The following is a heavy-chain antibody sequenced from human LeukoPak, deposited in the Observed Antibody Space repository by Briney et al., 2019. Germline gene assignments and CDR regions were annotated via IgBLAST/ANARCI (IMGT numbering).Heavy chain of an antibody. CDR2: ISYDGSNK. D-gene: IGHD6-19*01. CDR1: GFTFSSYA. Sequence: GGSLRLSCAASGFTFSSYAMHWVRQAPGKGLEWVAVISYDGSNKYYADSVKGRFTISRDNSKNTLYLQMNSLRAEDTAVYYCASIAGYQQWLVRWHYYYYGMDVWGQGTTVTVSS. CDR3: ASIAGYQQWLVRWHYYYYGMDV. V-gene: IGHV3-30-3*01. J-gene: IGHJ6*02.